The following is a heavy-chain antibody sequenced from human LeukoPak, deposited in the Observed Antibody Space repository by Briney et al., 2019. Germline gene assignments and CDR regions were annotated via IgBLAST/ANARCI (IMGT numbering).Heavy chain of an antibody. V-gene: IGHV4-34*01. CDR2: INHSGGT. D-gene: IGHD6-13*01. Sequence: SETLSLTCGVYGGSVSGYYWSWIRQSPGKGLEWSGEINHSGGTYYSPSLKSRVTISADTSKKQFSLKLRSVTAADTAVYYCARKGGGQLVNTRRWFDPWGQGTLVTVSS. J-gene: IGHJ5*02. CDR1: GGSVSGYY. CDR3: ARKGGGQLVNTRRWFDP.